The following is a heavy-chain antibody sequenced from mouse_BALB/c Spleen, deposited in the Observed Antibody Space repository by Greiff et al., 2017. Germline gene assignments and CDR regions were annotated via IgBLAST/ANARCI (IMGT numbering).Heavy chain of an antibody. CDR3: ARTGDGKGAMDY. Sequence: QVQLQQSGAELVRPGVSVKISCKGSGYTFTDYAMHWVKQSHAKSLEWIGVISTYYGDASYNQKFKGKATMTVDKSSSTAYMELARLTSEDSAIYYWARTGDGKGAMDYWGQGTSVTVSS. V-gene: IGHV1S137*01. CDR1: GYTFTDYA. D-gene: IGHD2-1*01. CDR2: ISTYYGDA. J-gene: IGHJ4*01.